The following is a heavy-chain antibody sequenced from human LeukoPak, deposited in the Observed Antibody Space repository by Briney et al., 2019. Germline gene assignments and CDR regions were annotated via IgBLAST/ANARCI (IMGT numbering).Heavy chain of an antibody. CDR1: GFTFSSYE. CDR2: ISSSGSTI. Sequence: GGSLRLSCAASGFTFSSYEMNWVRQAPGKGLEWVSYISSSGSTIYYADSVKGRFTISRDNAKNSLYLQMNSLRAEDTAVYYCAARYGSGSYWGQGTLVTVSS. V-gene: IGHV3-48*03. J-gene: IGHJ4*02. CDR3: AARYGSGSY. D-gene: IGHD3-10*01.